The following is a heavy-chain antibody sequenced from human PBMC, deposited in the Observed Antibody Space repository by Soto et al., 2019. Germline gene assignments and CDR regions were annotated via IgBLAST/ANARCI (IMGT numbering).Heavy chain of an antibody. CDR1: GGSFSGYY. Sequence: SETLSLTCAVYGGSFSGYYWSWIRQPPGKGLEWIGEINHSGSTNYNPSLKSRVTISVDTSKNQFSLKLSSVTAADTAVYYCARGRPPSGYDTLYYYYYMDVWGKGTTVTVSS. CDR2: INHSGST. D-gene: IGHD5-12*01. J-gene: IGHJ6*03. V-gene: IGHV4-34*01. CDR3: ARGRPPSGYDTLYYYYYMDV.